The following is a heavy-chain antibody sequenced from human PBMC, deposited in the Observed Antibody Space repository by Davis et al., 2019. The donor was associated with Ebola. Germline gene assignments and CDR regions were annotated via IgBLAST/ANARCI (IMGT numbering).Heavy chain of an antibody. D-gene: IGHD4/OR15-4a*01. CDR2: INAGNGNT. CDR1: GYTFTSYA. V-gene: IGHV1-3*01. J-gene: IGHJ6*02. CDR3: ARDLMVLFDHYYGMDV. Sequence: ASVKVSCKASGYTFTSYAMHWVRQAPGQRLEWMGWINAGNGNTKYSQKFQGRVTITRDTSASTAYMELSSLRSEDTAVYYCARDLMVLFDHYYGMDVWGQGTTVTVSS.